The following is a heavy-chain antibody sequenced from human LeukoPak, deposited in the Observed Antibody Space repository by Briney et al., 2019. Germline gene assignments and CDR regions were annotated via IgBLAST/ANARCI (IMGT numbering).Heavy chain of an antibody. CDR3: ARTTGIAVAEDAFDI. Sequence: GGSLRLSCAASGFTFSSYSMNWVRQAPGKGLEWVSSISSSSSYIYYADSVKGRFTISRDNAKNSLYLQMNSLRAEDTAVYYCARTTGIAVAEDAFDIWGQGTMVTVSS. CDR1: GFTFSSYS. V-gene: IGHV3-21*01. CDR2: ISSSSSYI. D-gene: IGHD6-19*01. J-gene: IGHJ3*02.